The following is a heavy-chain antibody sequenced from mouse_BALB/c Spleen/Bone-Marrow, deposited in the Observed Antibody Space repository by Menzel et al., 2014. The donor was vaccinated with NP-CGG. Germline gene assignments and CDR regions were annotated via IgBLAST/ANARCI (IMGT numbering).Heavy chain of an antibody. CDR3: ARGDRYDVRFDY. CDR2: ILPGSDST. CDR1: GYTFSSFW. J-gene: IGHJ2*01. D-gene: IGHD2-14*01. V-gene: IGHV1-9*01. Sequence: QVQLQQPGAELMKPGASVKISCKATGYTFSSFWIEWVKQRPGHGLEWIGEILPGSDSTDYNEKFKGKATFTADTSSNTAYMQLSSLTSEDSAVYYCARGDRYDVRFDYWGQGTTLTVSS.